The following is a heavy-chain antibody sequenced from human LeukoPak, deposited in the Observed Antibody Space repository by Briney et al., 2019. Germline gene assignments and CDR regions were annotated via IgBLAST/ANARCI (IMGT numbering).Heavy chain of an antibody. J-gene: IGHJ6*03. CDR2: IYPGDSDT. Sequence: GESLKISCKGSGSSFTNYWIGWVRQMPGKGLEGMGIIYPGDSDTRYSPSFQGQGTISADKSISTAYLQWSSLKASDTAIYYCARQGGGSSGWHKEHYYYYYMDVWGKGTTVIVSS. CDR1: GSSFTNYW. CDR3: ARQGGGSSGWHKEHYYYYYMDV. D-gene: IGHD6-19*01. V-gene: IGHV5-51*01.